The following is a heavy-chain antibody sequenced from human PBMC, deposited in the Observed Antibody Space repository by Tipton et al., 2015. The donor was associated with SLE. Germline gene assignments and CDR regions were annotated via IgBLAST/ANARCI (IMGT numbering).Heavy chain of an antibody. V-gene: IGHV4-61*01. D-gene: IGHD6-6*01. CDR3: ARGRYSSSSVYYYYYMDV. J-gene: IGHJ6*03. CDR1: GGSISSSYY. Sequence: TLSLTCTVSGGSISSSYYWSWIRQPPGKGLEWIGYIYYSGSTNYNPSLKSRVTISVDTSKNQFSLKLSSVTAADTAVYYCARGRYSSSSVYYYYYMDVWGKGTTVTVSS. CDR2: IYYSGST.